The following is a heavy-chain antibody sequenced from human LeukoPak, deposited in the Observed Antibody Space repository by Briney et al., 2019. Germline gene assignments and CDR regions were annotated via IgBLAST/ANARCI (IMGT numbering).Heavy chain of an antibody. CDR3: ARSMRGAYYYDSSGSFDI. Sequence: GGSLRLSWAASGFTFSSYAMHWVRQAPVKGLEYVSAISSNGGSTYYANSVKGRFTISRDNSKNTLYLQMGSLRAEDMAVYYCARSMRGAYYYDSSGSFDIWGQGTMVTVSS. J-gene: IGHJ3*02. CDR1: GFTFSSYA. CDR2: ISSNGGST. V-gene: IGHV3-64*01. D-gene: IGHD3-22*01.